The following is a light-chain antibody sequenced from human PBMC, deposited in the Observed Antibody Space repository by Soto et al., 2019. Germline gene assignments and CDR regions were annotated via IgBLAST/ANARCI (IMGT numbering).Light chain of an antibody. Sequence: DIQMTQSPSSLSASVGDRVTITCQASQDISNYLNWYQKKPGKAPKLLIYDASNLETGVPSRFSGSGSATDFSFTISSLQAEDIATYYCQHYDHFPVTFGGGTKVEIK. CDR2: DAS. J-gene: IGKJ4*01. CDR1: QDISNY. CDR3: QHYDHFPVT. V-gene: IGKV1-33*01.